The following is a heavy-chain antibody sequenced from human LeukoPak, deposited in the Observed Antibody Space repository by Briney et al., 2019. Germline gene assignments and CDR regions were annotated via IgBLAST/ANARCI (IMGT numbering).Heavy chain of an antibody. J-gene: IGHJ4*02. V-gene: IGHV4-59*02. CDR2: VSYSGVI. CDR3: ARLSTYYDFWSPLDY. Sequence: SETLSLTCTVSGASVSSHYWSWIWHPPGKGLEWICYVSYSGVINYNPSPKSRVTISLDTSKDQFSLRLNSVTAADTAVYYCARLSTYYDFWSPLDYWGQGTLVTVSS. D-gene: IGHD3-3*01. CDR1: GASVSSHY.